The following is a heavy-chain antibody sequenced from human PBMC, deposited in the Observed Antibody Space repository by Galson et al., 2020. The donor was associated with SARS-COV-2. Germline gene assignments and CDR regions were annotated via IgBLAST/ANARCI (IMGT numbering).Heavy chain of an antibody. CDR3: AKDGGGWYTSGWYYFDY. CDR2: ISGSGSKT. D-gene: IGHD6-19*01. Sequence: RQAPGKGLEWVSSISGSGSKTYYADSVKGRFTISRDNSKNTLFLQMNSLRAEDTAVYYCAKDGGGWYTSGWYYFDYWGRGTLVTVSS. J-gene: IGHJ4*02. V-gene: IGHV3-23*01.